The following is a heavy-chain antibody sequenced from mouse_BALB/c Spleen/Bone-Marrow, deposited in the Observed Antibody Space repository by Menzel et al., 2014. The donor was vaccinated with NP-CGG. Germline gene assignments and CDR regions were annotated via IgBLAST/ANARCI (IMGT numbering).Heavy chain of an antibody. J-gene: IGHJ3*01. CDR2: INPDSSTI. V-gene: IGHV4-1*02. CDR3: ARPDYYGSSSWFTY. D-gene: IGHD1-1*01. Sequence: DVQLQESGGGLVQPGGSLKLSCAASGFDFSRYWMSWVRQAPGKGLEWIGEINPDSSTINYTPSLKDKFIISRDNAKKTLYLQMSKVRSEDTALYYCARPDYYGSSSWFTYWGQGTLVTVSA. CDR1: GFDFSRYW.